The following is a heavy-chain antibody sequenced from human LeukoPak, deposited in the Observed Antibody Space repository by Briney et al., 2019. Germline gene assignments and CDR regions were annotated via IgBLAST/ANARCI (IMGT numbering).Heavy chain of an antibody. CDR1: GGSMNSYY. D-gene: IGHD3-10*01. CDR3: TRTRDSGTSDI. J-gene: IGHJ3*02. CDR2: TYYRGTT. V-gene: IGHV4-59*01. Sequence: SETLSLTCTVSGGSMNSYYWTWVRQPPGKGLEWIAYTYYRGTTEYNPSLKSRVTISVDMSKNQFSLKLSSVTAADTAVYYCTRTRDSGTSDIWGQGTMVTVSS.